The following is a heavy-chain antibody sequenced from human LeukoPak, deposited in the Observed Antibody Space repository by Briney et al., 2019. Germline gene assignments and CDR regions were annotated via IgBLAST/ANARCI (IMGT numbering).Heavy chain of an antibody. D-gene: IGHD3-10*01. J-gene: IGHJ4*02. CDR1: GFIFNNHG. CDR3: AKDYGSGSYPDY. CDR2: IWYDGSNK. V-gene: IGHV3-33*06. Sequence: GGSLRLSCAASGFIFNNHGMHWVRRAPGKGPEWVALIWYDGSNKFYGDSVKGRFTISRDNSKNTVYLQMNSLRAEDTAVYYCAKDYGSGSYPDYWGQGTLVAVSS.